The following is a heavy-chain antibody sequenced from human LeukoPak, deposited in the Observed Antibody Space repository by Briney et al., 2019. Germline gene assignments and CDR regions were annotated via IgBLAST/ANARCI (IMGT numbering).Heavy chain of an antibody. CDR3: ARVGGIAARGDYYGMDV. Sequence: GGSLGLSCAASGFTLSTYSMNWLRQAPGKGLEWVSAINDSGDKTSYSDSVKGRFTISRDNSKNTLYLQMNSLRAEDTAVCYCARVGGIAARGDYYGMDVWGQGTTVTVSS. CDR2: INDSGDKT. D-gene: IGHD6-6*01. J-gene: IGHJ6*02. CDR1: GFTLSTYS. V-gene: IGHV3-21*01.